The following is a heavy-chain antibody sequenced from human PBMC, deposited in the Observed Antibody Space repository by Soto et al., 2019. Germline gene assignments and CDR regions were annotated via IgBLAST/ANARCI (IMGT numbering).Heavy chain of an antibody. V-gene: IGHV4-59*01. CDR3: ARDRAIISAPTKEYVFEI. CDR1: GGSMNYYY. D-gene: IGHD5-12*01. J-gene: IGHJ3*02. CDR2: IYHSGTA. Sequence: PSETLSLTCSVSGGSMNYYYWSWIRQPPGRGLEWIGYIYHSGTAEYNPSLKGRVTLSVDTSKSQLSLKMSSVTTADTAVYYCARDRAIISAPTKEYVFEIWGQGTMVTVSS.